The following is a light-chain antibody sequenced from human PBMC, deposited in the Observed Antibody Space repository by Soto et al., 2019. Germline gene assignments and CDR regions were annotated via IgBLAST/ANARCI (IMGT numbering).Light chain of an antibody. J-gene: IGLJ2*01. CDR3: QSADSVV. Sequence: SYELTQPPSVSVSPGQTARITCSGDALPKQYAYWYQQKPGQAPVLVIYKDSERPSGIPERFSGSSAGTTVTLTISGVQAEDEADYYCQSADSVVFGGGTKVTVL. CDR1: ALPKQY. V-gene: IGLV3-25*03. CDR2: KDS.